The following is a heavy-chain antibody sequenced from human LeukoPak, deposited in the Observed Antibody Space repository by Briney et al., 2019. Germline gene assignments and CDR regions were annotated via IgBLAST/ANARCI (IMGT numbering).Heavy chain of an antibody. J-gene: IGHJ4*02. Sequence: GGSLRLSCAASGFTFSSSAMSWVRQVPGKGLEWVSGISASGGSTSYADSVRGRFTISRDNSKNTLYLQMNSLRAEDTAVYYCAKTRGGYSSDAFDYWGQGTLVTVSS. D-gene: IGHD6-19*01. CDR2: ISASGGST. V-gene: IGHV3-23*01. CDR3: AKTRGGYSSDAFDY. CDR1: GFTFSSSA.